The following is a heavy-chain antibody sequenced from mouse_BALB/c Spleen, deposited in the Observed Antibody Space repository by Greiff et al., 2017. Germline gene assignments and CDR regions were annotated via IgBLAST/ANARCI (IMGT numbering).Heavy chain of an antibody. CDR3: ARHDGYYVDYAMDY. D-gene: IGHD2-3*01. CDR2: INSNGGST. Sequence: EVKLMESGGGLVKLGGSLKLSCAASGFTFSSYYMSWVRQTPEKRLELVAAINSNGGSTYYPDTVKGRFTISRDNAKNTLYLQMSSLKSEDTALYYCARHDGYYVDYAMDYWGQGTSVTVSS. V-gene: IGHV5-6-2*01. J-gene: IGHJ4*01. CDR1: GFTFSSYY.